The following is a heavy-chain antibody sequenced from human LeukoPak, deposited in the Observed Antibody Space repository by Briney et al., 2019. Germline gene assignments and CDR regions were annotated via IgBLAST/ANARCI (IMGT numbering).Heavy chain of an antibody. CDR2: IYYSGNA. V-gene: IGHV4-39*01. J-gene: IGHJ4*02. D-gene: IGHD2-15*01. CDR3: ARHGNIVVVVAATAFDY. CDR1: GGSISSSGFF. Sequence: SETLSLTCTVSGGSISSSGFFWGWIRQPQGKAVEWIESIYYSGNAYYNPSLNSRVTISVDTSKNQFSLKVNSVTAADTAVYYCARHGNIVVVVAATAFDYWGQGTLVTVSS.